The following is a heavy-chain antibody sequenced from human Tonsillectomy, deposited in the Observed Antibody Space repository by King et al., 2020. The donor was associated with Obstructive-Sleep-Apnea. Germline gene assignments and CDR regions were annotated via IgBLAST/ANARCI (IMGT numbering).Heavy chain of an antibody. Sequence: QLQESGPGLVKPSETLSLTCTVSGGSISSYYWSWIRQPPGKGLEWIGYIYYSGSTNYNPSLKSRVTISVDTSKNQFSLKLSSVTAADTAVYYCARESEGTKFDYWGQGTLVTVSS. CDR3: ARESEGTKFDY. J-gene: IGHJ4*02. V-gene: IGHV4-59*01. CDR2: IYYSGST. D-gene: IGHD1/OR15-1a*01. CDR1: GGSISSYY.